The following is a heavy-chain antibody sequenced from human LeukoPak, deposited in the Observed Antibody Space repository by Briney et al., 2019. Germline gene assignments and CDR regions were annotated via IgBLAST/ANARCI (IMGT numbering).Heavy chain of an antibody. Sequence: GGSLRLSCAASGFTLSRCGMNWVRQAPGKGLVWVSRINSEGSSTTYADSVKGRFTISRDNAKNTLILQMNSLRAEDTAVYYCARDYYSRFDYWGQGTLVTVSS. V-gene: IGHV3-74*01. J-gene: IGHJ4*02. CDR3: ARDYYSRFDY. D-gene: IGHD3-22*01. CDR2: INSEGSST. CDR1: GFTLSRCG.